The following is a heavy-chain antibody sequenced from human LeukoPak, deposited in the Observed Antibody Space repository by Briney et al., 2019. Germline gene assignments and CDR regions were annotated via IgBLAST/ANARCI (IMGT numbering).Heavy chain of an antibody. CDR2: INQDGSVK. D-gene: IGHD6-6*01. CDR3: ARIGYSSSSNDW. Sequence: GGSLRLSCAVSGFTFTTYWMSWVRQAPGKGLEWVANINQDGSVKYYVDSLKDRFTIYRDNPKNSLYLQVNSLRAEDTAIYYCARIGYSSSSNDWWGQGTLVTVSS. V-gene: IGHV3-7*01. CDR1: GFTFTTYW. J-gene: IGHJ4*02.